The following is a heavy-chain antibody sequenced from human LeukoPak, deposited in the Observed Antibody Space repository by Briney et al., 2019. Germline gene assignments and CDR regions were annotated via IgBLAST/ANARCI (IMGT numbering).Heavy chain of an antibody. CDR2: INHSGST. D-gene: IGHD2-15*01. J-gene: IGHJ5*02. CDR3: ARGSTAPPPDCSGGSCYPQGNWFDP. Sequence: SETLSLTCAVYGGSFSGYYWSWIRQPPGKGLEWIGEINHSGSTNYNPPLKSRVTISVDTSKNQFSLKLSSVTAADTAVYYCARGSTAPPPDCSGGSCYPQGNWFDPWGQGTLVTVSS. V-gene: IGHV4-34*01. CDR1: GGSFSGYY.